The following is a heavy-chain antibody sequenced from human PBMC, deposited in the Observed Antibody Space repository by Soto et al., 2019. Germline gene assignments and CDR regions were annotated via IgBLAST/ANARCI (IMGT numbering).Heavy chain of an antibody. CDR2: IYYSGST. Sequence: SETLSLTCTVSGGSISSYYWSWIRQPPGKGLEWIGYIYYSGSTNYNPSLKSRVTISVDRSKNQFSLKLYSVTAADTAVYYCARHEFRTTVTPYYFDRWGQGTLVTVSS. V-gene: IGHV4-59*08. CDR3: ARHEFRTTVTPYYFDR. J-gene: IGHJ4*02. CDR1: GGSISSYY. D-gene: IGHD4-4*01.